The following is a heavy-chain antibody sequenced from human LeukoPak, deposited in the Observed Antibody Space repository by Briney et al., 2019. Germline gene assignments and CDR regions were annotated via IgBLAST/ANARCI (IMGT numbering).Heavy chain of an antibody. V-gene: IGHV4-39*01. Sequence: SETLSLACTVSGGSISSSSYYWGWIRQPPGKGLEWIGSIYYSGSTYYNPSLKSRVTISVDTSKNQFSLKLSSVTAADTAVYYCARIMNDYGAQSDYWGQGTLVTVSS. CDR2: IYYSGST. CDR3: ARIMNDYGAQSDY. J-gene: IGHJ4*02. CDR1: GGSISSSSYY. D-gene: IGHD4-17*01.